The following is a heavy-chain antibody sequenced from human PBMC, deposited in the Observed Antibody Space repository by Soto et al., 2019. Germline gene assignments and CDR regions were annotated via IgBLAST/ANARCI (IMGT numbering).Heavy chain of an antibody. CDR2: LSGSGSCT. V-gene: IGHV3-23*01. Sequence: EVQLLESGGGLVQPGGSLRLSCAASGFTFTSSAMSGVRQAPGKGLEWVSALSGSGSCTYDADSVKGRFTISRDNSKNRLYLHMNSLGAEDTAVYYCAKDGISSSPRGWFDPWGQGALVTVSS. J-gene: IGHJ5*02. CDR3: AKDGISSSPRGWFDP. CDR1: GFTFTSSA. D-gene: IGHD6-13*01.